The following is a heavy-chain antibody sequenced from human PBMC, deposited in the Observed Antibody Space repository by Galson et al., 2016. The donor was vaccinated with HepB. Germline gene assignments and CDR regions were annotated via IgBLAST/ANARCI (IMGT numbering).Heavy chain of an antibody. J-gene: IGHJ4*02. CDR2: FSNSGDT. CDR1: AISSGDYH. V-gene: IGHV4-39*07. Sequence: LSLTCTVSAISSGDYHWASIRQPPGKGLEWIGSFSNSGDTFYNPSLKSRVTMSRDTSKNQFSVSLSSVTAADTAVYFCARVSFRTLGYWGQGTLVTVSS. CDR3: ARVSFRTLGY.